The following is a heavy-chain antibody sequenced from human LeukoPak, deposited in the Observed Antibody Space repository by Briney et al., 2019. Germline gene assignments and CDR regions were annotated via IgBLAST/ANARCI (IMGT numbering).Heavy chain of an antibody. CDR1: GYTFTDYF. J-gene: IGHJ4*02. D-gene: IGHD5-18*01. Sequence: ASVKVSCKASGYTFTDYFMNWMRQAPGQRLEWMGWINAGNGNTKYSQKLQGRVTITRDTSSSTAYMQLSSLRSEDTAVYYCARVADTAMVTHYFDYWGQGTLVTVSS. V-gene: IGHV1/OR15-3*01. CDR2: INAGNGNT. CDR3: ARVADTAMVTHYFDY.